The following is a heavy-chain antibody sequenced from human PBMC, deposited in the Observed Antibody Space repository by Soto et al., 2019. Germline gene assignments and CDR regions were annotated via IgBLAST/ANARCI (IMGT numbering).Heavy chain of an antibody. J-gene: IGHJ3*02. Sequence: EVQLVEPGGGLVQPGGSLRLSCAASGFTFSSHWMHWVRQAPGKGLVWVSRISSDGSRTNYADSVKGRFTISRDNAKNTVYLQMNSLRAEETAVYYCARGVRGAYGLDIWGQGTMVTVSS. CDR3: ARGVRGAYGLDI. CDR2: ISSDGSRT. CDR1: GFTFSSHW. V-gene: IGHV3-74*01. D-gene: IGHD2-21*01.